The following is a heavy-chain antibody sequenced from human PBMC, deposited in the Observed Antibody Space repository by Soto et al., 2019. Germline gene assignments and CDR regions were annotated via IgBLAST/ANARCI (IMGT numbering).Heavy chain of an antibody. CDR1: GYTFTEYY. CDR2: INPSSGVT. Sequence: ASVKVSCKASGYTFTEYYIHWARQAPGQGLEWMGWINPSSGVTKSAQRFQGSVTMTRDTSITTAYMEMTRLTSDDTAVYYCARGGCTDGVCTYYFDYWGRGTLVTVSS. D-gene: IGHD2-8*01. V-gene: IGHV1-2*02. CDR3: ARGGCTDGVCTYYFDY. J-gene: IGHJ4*02.